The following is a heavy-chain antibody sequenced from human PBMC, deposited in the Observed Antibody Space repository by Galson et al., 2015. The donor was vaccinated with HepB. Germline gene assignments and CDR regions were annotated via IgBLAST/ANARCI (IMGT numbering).Heavy chain of an antibody. CDR1: GFTFSSYA. J-gene: IGHJ4*02. Sequence: SLRLSCAASGFTFSSYAMSWVRQAPGKGLEWVSGISGSGGSTYYADSVKGRFTISRDNFKNTVYLQMNSLRAEDTALYYCAKDSARIAAGADYWGQGTLVTVSS. CDR2: ISGSGGST. CDR3: AKDSARIAAGADY. D-gene: IGHD6-6*01. V-gene: IGHV3-23*01.